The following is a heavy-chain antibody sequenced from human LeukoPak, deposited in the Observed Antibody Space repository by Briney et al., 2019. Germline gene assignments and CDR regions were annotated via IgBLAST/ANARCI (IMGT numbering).Heavy chain of an antibody. CDR1: GFTFSSYA. CDR3: AKDWELLPYYFDY. Sequence: GGSLRLSCAASGFTFSSYAMSWVRQAPGKGLEWVSAISGSGGRTYYADSVEGRFTISRDNSKNTLYLQMDSLRAEDTAVYSCAKDWELLPYYFDYWGQGTLVTVSS. D-gene: IGHD1-26*01. CDR2: ISGSGGRT. V-gene: IGHV3-23*01. J-gene: IGHJ4*02.